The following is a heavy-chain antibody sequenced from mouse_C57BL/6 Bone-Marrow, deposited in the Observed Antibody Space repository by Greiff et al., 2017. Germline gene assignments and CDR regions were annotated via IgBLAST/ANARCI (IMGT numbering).Heavy chain of an antibody. D-gene: IGHD1-1*01. Sequence: QVQLQQPGAELVKPGASVKLSCKASGYTFTSYWMQWVKQRPGQGLEWIGEIDPSDSYTNYNQKFKGKATLTVDTSSSTAYMQLSSLTSEDSAVYYCARSENDHGSSRYWYCDVWGRGTTVTVSA. CDR1: GYTFTSYW. CDR2: IDPSDSYT. V-gene: IGHV1-50*01. J-gene: IGHJ1*03. CDR3: ARSENDHGSSRYWYCDV.